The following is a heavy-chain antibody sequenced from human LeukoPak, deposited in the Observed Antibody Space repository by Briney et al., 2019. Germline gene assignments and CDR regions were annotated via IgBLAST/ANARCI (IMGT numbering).Heavy chain of an antibody. CDR3: ARVDYYDSSGYYYAFGDY. V-gene: IGHV1-18*01. J-gene: IGHJ4*02. CDR1: GYAFTSYG. D-gene: IGHD3-22*01. CDR2: ISAYNGNT. Sequence: APVKVSCKASGYAFTSYGISWVRQAPGQGLEWMGWISAYNGNTNYAQKLQGRVTMTTDTSTSTAYMELRSLRSDDTAVYYCARVDYYDSSGYYYAFGDYWGQGTLVTVSP.